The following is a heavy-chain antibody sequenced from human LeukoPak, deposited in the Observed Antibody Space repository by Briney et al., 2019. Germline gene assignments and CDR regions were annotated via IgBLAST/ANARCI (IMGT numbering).Heavy chain of an antibody. CDR3: ARDRGHYDILTGSYYYYGMDV. Sequence: PSETLSLTCTVSGGSISSYYWSWIRQPPGKGLEWIGYIYYSGSTNYNPSLKSRVTISVDTSKNQFSLKLSSVTAADTAVYYCARDRGHYDILTGSYYYYGMDVWGQGTTVTVSS. V-gene: IGHV4-59*01. CDR1: GGSISSYY. J-gene: IGHJ6*02. D-gene: IGHD3-9*01. CDR2: IYYSGST.